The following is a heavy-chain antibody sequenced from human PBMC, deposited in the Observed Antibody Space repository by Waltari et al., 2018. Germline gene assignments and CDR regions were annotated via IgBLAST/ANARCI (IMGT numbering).Heavy chain of an antibody. CDR2: INPNSCGT. CDR1: GYTFTGYY. CDR3: ARVYCGGDCYYAFDI. J-gene: IGHJ3*02. D-gene: IGHD2-21*01. V-gene: IGHV1-2*06. Sequence: QVQLVQSGAEVKKPGASVKVSCKASGYTFTGYYMHWVRQAPGQGLEWMGRINPNSCGTNYAQKFQGRVTMTRDTSISTAYMELSRLRSDDTAVYYCARVYCGGDCYYAFDIWGQGTMVTVSS.